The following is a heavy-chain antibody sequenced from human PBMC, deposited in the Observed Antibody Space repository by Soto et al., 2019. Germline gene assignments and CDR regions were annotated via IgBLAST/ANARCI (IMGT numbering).Heavy chain of an antibody. J-gene: IGHJ4*02. D-gene: IGHD7-27*01. CDR2: VYYRRRS. CDR3: VSQRTNLSTHAYFDY. Sequence: PSETLSLTCTVSGGSVSKSSYYWVWIRQSPGKGLEWIGSVYYRRRSYSKSSVKSRVTISVDTSKNRFSLSLNSVTASDTAVYFCVSQRTNLSTHAYFDYWGPGALVTVSS. V-gene: IGHV4-39*01. CDR1: GGSVSKSSYY.